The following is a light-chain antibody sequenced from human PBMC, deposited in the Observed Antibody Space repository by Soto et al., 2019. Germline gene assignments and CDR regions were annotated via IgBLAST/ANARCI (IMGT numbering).Light chain of an antibody. CDR1: SSDVGRYNY. V-gene: IGLV2-14*01. CDR3: NSYTSSSTYV. CDR2: DVS. Sequence: QSVLTQPASGSGFPGQSITISCTGTSSDVGRYNYVSWYQQHPGKAPKLIIYDVSNRPSGVSNRFSGSKSGNTASLTISGLQAEDEADYYCNSYTSSSTYVFGTGTKLTVL. J-gene: IGLJ1*01.